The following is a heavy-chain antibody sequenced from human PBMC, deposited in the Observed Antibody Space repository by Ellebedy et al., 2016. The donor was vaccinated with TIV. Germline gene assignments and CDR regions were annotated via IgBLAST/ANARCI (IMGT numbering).Heavy chain of an antibody. V-gene: IGHV1-2*02. CDR3: ARDPGQLLFLGWFDP. CDR2: INPNSGGT. Sequence: ASVKVSXXASGYTFTGYYMHWVRQAPGQGLEWMGWINPNSGGTNYAQKFQGRVTMTRDTSISTAYMELSRLRSDDTAVYYCARDPGQLLFLGWFDPWGQGTLVTVSS. J-gene: IGHJ5*02. D-gene: IGHD2-2*01. CDR1: GYTFTGYY.